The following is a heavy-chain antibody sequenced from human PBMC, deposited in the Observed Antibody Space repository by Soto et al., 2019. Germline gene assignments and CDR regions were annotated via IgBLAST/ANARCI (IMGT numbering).Heavy chain of an antibody. V-gene: IGHV4-39*01. D-gene: IGHD3-22*01. Sequence: PSETLSLTCTVSGGSVSSTSYYWGWIRQPPGKGLEWIGGISYSGSAYYNPSLKSRVTMSVDTSKNQFSLNLNSVTAADTAIYYCASMVVVATFDSWAQRTLVTVSS. CDR1: GGSVSSTSYY. CDR3: ASMVVVATFDS. CDR2: ISYSGSA. J-gene: IGHJ4*02.